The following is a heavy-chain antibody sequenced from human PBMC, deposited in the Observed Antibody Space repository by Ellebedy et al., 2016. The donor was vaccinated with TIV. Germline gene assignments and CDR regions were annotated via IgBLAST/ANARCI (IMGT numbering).Heavy chain of an antibody. Sequence: AASVKVSCKTSGYTFIFSTIHWVRQAPGQGLEWLGWINTGNGNTKYSQKFKGRVTITRETSASTVYMEMNSLGSEDPAVYYCARQVAGTSKYFQNWGQGTLVIVSS. CDR3: ARQVAGTSKYFQN. CDR2: INTGNGNT. J-gene: IGHJ1*01. CDR1: GYTFIFST. V-gene: IGHV1-3*04. D-gene: IGHD6-19*01.